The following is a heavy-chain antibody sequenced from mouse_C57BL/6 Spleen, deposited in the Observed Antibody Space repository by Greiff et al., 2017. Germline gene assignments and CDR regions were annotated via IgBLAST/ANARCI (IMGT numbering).Heavy chain of an antibody. CDR3: ARLVGSSSYYYAMDY. CDR2: INPNNGGT. D-gene: IGHD1-1*01. V-gene: IGHV1-26*01. CDR1: GYTFTDYY. J-gene: IGHJ4*01. Sequence: EVQLQQSGPELVKPGASVKISCKASGYTFTDYYMNWVKQSHGKSLEWIGDINPNNGGTSYNQKFKGKATLTVDKSSSTAYMEIRSLTSEDSAVYYCARLVGSSSYYYAMDYWGQGTSVTVSS.